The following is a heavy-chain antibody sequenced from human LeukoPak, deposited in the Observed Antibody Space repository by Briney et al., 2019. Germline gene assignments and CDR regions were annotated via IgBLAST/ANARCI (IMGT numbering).Heavy chain of an antibody. V-gene: IGHV3-9*01. CDR3: AKDKGAAGGFDH. Sequence: GGSLRLSCAASGFTFDDYAMHWVRQAPGKGLEWVSGISWNSGSIGYADSVKGRFTISRDNAKNSLYLQMNSLRADDTALYYCAKDKGAAGGFDHWGQGTLVTVSS. CDR2: ISWNSGSI. J-gene: IGHJ4*02. D-gene: IGHD6-13*01. CDR1: GFTFDDYA.